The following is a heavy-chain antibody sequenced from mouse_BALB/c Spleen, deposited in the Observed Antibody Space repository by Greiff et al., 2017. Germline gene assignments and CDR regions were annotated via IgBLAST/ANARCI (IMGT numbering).Heavy chain of an antibody. D-gene: IGHD2-4*01. CDR2: ISSGGSYT. V-gene: IGHV5-9-4*01. J-gene: IGHJ3*01. CDR3: ARSTMITPFAY. CDR1: GFTFSSYA. Sequence: EVQVVESGGGLVKPGGSLKLSCAASGFTFSSYAMSWVRQSPEKRLEWVAEISSGGSYTYYPDTVTGRFTISRDNAKNTLYLEMSSRRSEDTAMYYCARSTMITPFAYWGQGTLVTVSA.